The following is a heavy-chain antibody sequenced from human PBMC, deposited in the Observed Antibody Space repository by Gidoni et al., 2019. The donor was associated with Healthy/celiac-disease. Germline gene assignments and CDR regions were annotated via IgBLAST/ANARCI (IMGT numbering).Heavy chain of an antibody. CDR1: GYSISSGHY. V-gene: IGHV4-38-2*01. J-gene: IGHJ2*01. CDR2: VFHSGNT. Sequence: QVQLQESGPGLVKPSETLFLTCAVSGYSISSGHYWGWIRQPPGKGLEWIATVFHSGNTYYNPSLKRRVTISEDTSKNQFSLNLNSLTAADTAVYYCARGLPQPSGGPHWYFDLWGRGTLVTVSS. D-gene: IGHD2-15*01. CDR3: ARGLPQPSGGPHWYFDL.